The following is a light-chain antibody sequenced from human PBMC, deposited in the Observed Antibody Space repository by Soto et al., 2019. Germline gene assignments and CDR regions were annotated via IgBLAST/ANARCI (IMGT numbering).Light chain of an antibody. J-gene: IGKJ2*01. CDR1: QSISSY. CDR2: AAS. V-gene: IGKV1-39*01. Sequence: DIQMTQSPSSLSASVGDRVTITCRASQSISSYLNWYQQKPGKAPKLLIYAASSLQCGVPSRFSGSGSGTDFTLTISSLQPEDFATYYCQQSYSTPPGYTFGQGTKLEIK. CDR3: QQSYSTPPGYT.